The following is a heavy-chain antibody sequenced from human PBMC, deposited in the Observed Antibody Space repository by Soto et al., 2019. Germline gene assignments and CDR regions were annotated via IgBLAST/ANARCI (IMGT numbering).Heavy chain of an antibody. CDR1: GGSVSSGGYF. CDR3: ARGWDVDKVDY. J-gene: IGHJ4*02. Sequence: QVQLQESGPGLVEPSQTLSLTSTVSGGSVSSGGYFWSWIRQPPGKGLEWIGHIYNSVSIYGDPSLKSRLTLSVDTSKNQFSLKLNSVTAADTAVFFCARGWDVDKVDYWGQGTLVTVSS. V-gene: IGHV4-30-4*01. CDR2: IYNSVSI. D-gene: IGHD1-26*01.